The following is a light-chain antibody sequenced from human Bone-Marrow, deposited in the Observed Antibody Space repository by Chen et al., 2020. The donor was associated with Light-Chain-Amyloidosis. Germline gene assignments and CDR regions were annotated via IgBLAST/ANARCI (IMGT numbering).Light chain of an antibody. CDR1: QSVSSW. J-gene: IGKJ1*01. CDR2: KAS. V-gene: IGKV1-5*03. Sequence: DIQMTQSPSTLSASVGDRVTITCRASQSVSSWLAWYQQRPGKAPKLLIYKASDLESGVPSRFRGSGSGTEFTLTITSLQPEDFATYYCQQYKTYSWTFGQGTQVEIK. CDR3: QQYKTYSWT.